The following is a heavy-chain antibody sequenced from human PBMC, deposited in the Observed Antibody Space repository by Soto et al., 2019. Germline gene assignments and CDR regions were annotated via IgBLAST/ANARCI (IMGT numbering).Heavy chain of an antibody. CDR1: GFSLSTSGVS. V-gene: IGHV2-5*02. CDR3: AHSDDYDILT. CDR2: IYWDDDK. Sequence: QITLKESGPTLVKPTQTLTLTCTFSGFSLSTSGVSVGWIRQPPGKALEWLALIYWDDDKRYSPSLKSRLTITKDTSKNQVVLTMANIDPVDTATYFCAHSDDYDILTWGQGTLVTVSS. J-gene: IGHJ4*02. D-gene: IGHD3-9*01.